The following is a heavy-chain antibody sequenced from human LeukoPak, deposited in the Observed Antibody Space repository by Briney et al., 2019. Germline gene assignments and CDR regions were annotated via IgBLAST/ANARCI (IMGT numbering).Heavy chain of an antibody. CDR3: ARDGNDVMDY. CDR2: ISGYNDNA. J-gene: IGHJ4*02. CDR1: GYIFTSYG. D-gene: IGHD1-1*01. V-gene: IGHV1-18*01. Sequence: GASVKVSCKASGYIFTSYGISWVRQAPGQGLEWVGWISGYNDNAHYAQKLQGRVTMTRETSTSTVYMELRSLSSDDTAIYYCARDGNDVMDYWGQGTRVTVSS.